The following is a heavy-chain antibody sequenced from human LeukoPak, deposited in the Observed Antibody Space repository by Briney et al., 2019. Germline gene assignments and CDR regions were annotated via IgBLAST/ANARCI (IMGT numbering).Heavy chain of an antibody. Sequence: GGSLRLSCAVSGFTFNDFALHWVRQVPGKGLEWLSFSGWTGIGTDYGDSVKGRFTISRDDSKSSLYLQMDSLRSEDSALYYCVRSRAASLGYFDSWGQGTLVTVSS. J-gene: IGHJ4*02. D-gene: IGHD7-27*01. CDR3: VRSRAASLGYFDS. CDR2: SGWTGIGT. V-gene: IGHV3-43D*03. CDR1: GFTFNDFA.